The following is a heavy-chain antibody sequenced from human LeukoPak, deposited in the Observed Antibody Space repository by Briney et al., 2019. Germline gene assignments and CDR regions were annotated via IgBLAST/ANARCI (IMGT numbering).Heavy chain of an antibody. V-gene: IGHV4-59*11. J-gene: IGHJ4*02. CDR2: FSYSGST. Sequence: SETLSLTCTVSGASMRTHYWSWIRQPPGEGLEWIGYFSYSGSTNYNPSLRSRVTLSVDTSTNQFSLKLNSMTAADTAVYYCARGERLGPDYWGQGTLVTVSS. CDR1: GASMRTHY. D-gene: IGHD7-27*01. CDR3: ARGERLGPDY.